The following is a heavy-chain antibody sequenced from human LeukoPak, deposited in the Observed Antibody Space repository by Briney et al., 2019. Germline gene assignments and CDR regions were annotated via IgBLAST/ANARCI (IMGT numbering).Heavy chain of an antibody. CDR3: ARVRVEMATIRGSTYYYYYYMDV. CDR2: MNPNSGNT. J-gene: IGHJ6*03. CDR1: GYTFTSYD. V-gene: IGHV1-8*01. D-gene: IGHD5-24*01. Sequence: ASVKVSCKASGYTFTSYDINWVRQATGQGLEWMGWMNPNSGNTGYAQKFQGRVTMTRNTSISTAYMELSSLRSGDTAVYYCARVRVEMATIRGSTYYYYYYMDVWGKGTTVTISS.